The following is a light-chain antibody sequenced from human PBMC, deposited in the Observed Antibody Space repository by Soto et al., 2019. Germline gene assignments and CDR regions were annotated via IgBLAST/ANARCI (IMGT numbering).Light chain of an antibody. Sequence: EIVVTLSPATLSLSPGERATLPCRASQSISSYLAWYQQKPGQAPRLLIYDASKRATGIPARFSGSGSGTDFTLTISSLEPEDFALYYCQELTKLPLWRFGQGTKVAIK. CDR2: DAS. CDR3: QELTKLPLWR. V-gene: IGKV3-11*01. J-gene: IGKJ1*01. CDR1: QSISSY.